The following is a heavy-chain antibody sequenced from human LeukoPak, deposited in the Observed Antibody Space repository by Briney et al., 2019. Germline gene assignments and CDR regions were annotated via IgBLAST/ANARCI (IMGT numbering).Heavy chain of an antibody. Sequence: PSETLSLTCTVSGGSISSYFWSWIWQPAGKGLEWIGRIYSSGNTNYNPSLKSRVTMSVDTSKNQFSLKLSSVTAADTAVYYCARGSASPAAIPFDFWGQGTMVTVSS. J-gene: IGHJ3*01. D-gene: IGHD2-2*02. CDR2: IYSSGNT. CDR1: GGSISSYF. V-gene: IGHV4-4*07. CDR3: ARGSASPAAIPFDF.